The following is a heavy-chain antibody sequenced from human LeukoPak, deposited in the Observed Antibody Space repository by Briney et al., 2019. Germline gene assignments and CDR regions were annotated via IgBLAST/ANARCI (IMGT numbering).Heavy chain of an antibody. V-gene: IGHV3-21*01. CDR2: ISSSSSYI. CDR1: GFTFSSYS. J-gene: IGHJ4*02. Sequence: GGSLRLSCAASGFTFSSYSMNWVRQAPGKGLEWVSSISSSSSYIYYADSVKGRFTISRDNAKNSLYLQMNSLRAEDTAVYYCAREMSEACSSTSCLYYFDYWGQGTLVTVSS. D-gene: IGHD2-2*01. CDR3: AREMSEACSSTSCLYYFDY.